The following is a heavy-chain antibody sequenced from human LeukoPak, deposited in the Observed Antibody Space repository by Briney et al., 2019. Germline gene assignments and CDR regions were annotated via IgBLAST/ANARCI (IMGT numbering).Heavy chain of an antibody. Sequence: PSETLSLTCTVSGGSVSSGTYYWSWIRQPPGKGLEWIGYIYYTGSTSYNPSLKSRVTISVDSSKNQFSLRLSSVTAADTAVYYCAIWDNYYYVMDVWGQGTTVTVSS. CDR3: AIWDNYYYVMDV. V-gene: IGHV4-61*01. CDR2: IYYTGST. J-gene: IGHJ6*02. D-gene: IGHD1-26*01. CDR1: GGSVSSGTYY.